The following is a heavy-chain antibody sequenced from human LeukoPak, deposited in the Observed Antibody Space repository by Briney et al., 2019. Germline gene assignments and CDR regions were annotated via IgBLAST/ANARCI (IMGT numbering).Heavy chain of an antibody. Sequence: KPGGSLRLSCAASGFTFSSYSMNWVRQAPGKGLEWVSSISSSSSYIYYADSVKGRFTISRDNAKNSLYLQMNSLRAEDTSVYYCARDTSGKGDWYFDLWGRGTLVTVPS. CDR2: ISSSSSYI. V-gene: IGHV3-21*01. CDR3: ARDTSGKGDWYFDL. J-gene: IGHJ2*01. CDR1: GFTFSSYS. D-gene: IGHD1-26*01.